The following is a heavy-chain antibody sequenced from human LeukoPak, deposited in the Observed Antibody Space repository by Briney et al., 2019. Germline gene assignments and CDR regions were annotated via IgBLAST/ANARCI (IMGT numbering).Heavy chain of an antibody. CDR3: ARGRGDYFDY. V-gene: IGHV4-59*12. CDR1: GGSISSFY. CDR2: IYYSGST. J-gene: IGHJ4*02. Sequence: PSGTLSLTCTVSGGSISSFYWSWIRQPPGKGLEWIGYIYYSGSTNYNPSLKSRVTISVDTSKKQFSLKLSSVTAADTAVYYCARGRGDYFDYWGQGTLVTVSS.